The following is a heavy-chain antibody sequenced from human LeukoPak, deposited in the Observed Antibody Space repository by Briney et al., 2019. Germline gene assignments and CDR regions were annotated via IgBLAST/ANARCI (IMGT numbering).Heavy chain of an antibody. CDR3: ARDSSGWYYFDY. CDR1: GFGVSSNY. D-gene: IGHD6-19*01. Sequence: GGSLRLSCTASGFGVSSNYMSWVRQAPGKGLEWVSVIYSGGSTNYADSVKGRFTISRDNSKNTLYLQMNSLRAEDTAVYYCARDSSGWYYFDYWGQGTLVTVSS. V-gene: IGHV3-66*01. CDR2: IYSGGST. J-gene: IGHJ4*02.